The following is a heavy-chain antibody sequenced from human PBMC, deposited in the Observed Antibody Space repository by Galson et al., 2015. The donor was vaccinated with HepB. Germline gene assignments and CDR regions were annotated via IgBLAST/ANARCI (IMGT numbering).Heavy chain of an antibody. V-gene: IGHV3-48*01. CDR3: ARDYYDSSGYYYDAFDI. D-gene: IGHD3-22*01. Sequence: SLRLSCAASSFTFSNAWMHWVRQAPGKGLEWVSYISSSSSTIYYADSVKGRFTISRDNAKNSLYLQMNSLRAEDTAVYYCARDYYDSSGYYYDAFDIWGQGTMVTVSS. J-gene: IGHJ3*02. CDR1: SFTFSNAW. CDR2: ISSSSSTI.